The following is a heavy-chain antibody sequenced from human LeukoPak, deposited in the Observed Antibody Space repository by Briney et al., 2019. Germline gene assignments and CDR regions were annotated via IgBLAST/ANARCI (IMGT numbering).Heavy chain of an antibody. CDR2: INPSGGST. J-gene: IGHJ4*02. V-gene: IGHV1-46*01. CDR1: GYTFTSYY. CDR3: ARDAHGAKFDY. Sequence: ASVKVSCKASGYTFTSYYMHWVRQAPGQGLEWMGIINPSGGSTSYAQKFQGRVTMTRDTSTSTVYTELSSLRSEDTAVYYCARDAHGAKFDYWGQGTLVTVSS.